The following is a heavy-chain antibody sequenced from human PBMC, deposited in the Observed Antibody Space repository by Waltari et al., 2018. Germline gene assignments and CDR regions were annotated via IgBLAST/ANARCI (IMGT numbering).Heavy chain of an antibody. V-gene: IGHV3-53*02. CDR3: AASGYSSGWDFDY. CDR1: GFTVRGNY. CDR2: IYSGGST. D-gene: IGHD6-19*01. J-gene: IGHJ4*02. Sequence: EVQLVETGGGLIQPGGSLRLSCAASGFTVRGNYMTWVRQAPGKGGEWVAIIYSGGSTYYADSVKGRFTISRDNSKNMLYLQMNSLRAEDMAVYYCAASGYSSGWDFDYWGQGTLVTVSS.